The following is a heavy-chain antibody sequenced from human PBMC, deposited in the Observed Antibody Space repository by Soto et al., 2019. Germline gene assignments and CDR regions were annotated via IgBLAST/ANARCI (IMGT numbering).Heavy chain of an antibody. CDR1: GGSFSGYY. CDR2: INHSGST. Sequence: KPSETLSLTCAVYGGSFSGYYWSWIRQPPGKGLEWIGEINHSGSTNYNPSLKSRVTISVDTSKNQFSLKLSSVTAADTAVYYCARGWINSGYYRRTRYFDYWGQGTLVTVSS. D-gene: IGHD3-22*01. CDR3: ARGWINSGYYRRTRYFDY. V-gene: IGHV4-34*01. J-gene: IGHJ4*02.